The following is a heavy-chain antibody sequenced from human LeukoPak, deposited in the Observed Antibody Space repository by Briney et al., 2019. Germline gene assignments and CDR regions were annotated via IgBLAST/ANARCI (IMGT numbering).Heavy chain of an antibody. CDR2: ISAYNGNT. Sequence: ASVKVSCKASGYTFTSYGISWVRQAPGQGLEWMGWISAYNGNTNYVQKLQGRVTMTTDTSTSTAYMELRSLRSDDTAVYYCARSTMVRGVISPGSWFDPWGQGTLVTVSS. CDR3: ARSTMVRGVISPGSWFDP. D-gene: IGHD3-10*01. CDR1: GYTFTSYG. V-gene: IGHV1-18*01. J-gene: IGHJ5*02.